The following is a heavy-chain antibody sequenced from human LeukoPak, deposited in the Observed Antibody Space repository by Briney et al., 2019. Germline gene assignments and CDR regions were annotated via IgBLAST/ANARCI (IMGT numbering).Heavy chain of an antibody. CDR2: IYSGGST. CDR1: GFTFSSYA. CDR3: ARDSSSWIKIS. J-gene: IGHJ5*02. Sequence: GGSLRLSCAASGFTFSSYAMSWVRQAPGKGLEWVSVIYSGGSTYYADSVKGRFTISRDNSKNTLYLQMNSLRAEDTAVYYCARDSSSWIKISWGQGTLVTVSS. V-gene: IGHV3-53*01. D-gene: IGHD6-13*01.